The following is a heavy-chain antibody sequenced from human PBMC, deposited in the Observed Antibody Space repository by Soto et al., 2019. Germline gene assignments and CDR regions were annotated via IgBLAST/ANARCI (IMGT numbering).Heavy chain of an antibody. V-gene: IGHV3-23*01. CDR2: ISGSGART. CDR1: GFPFSSYA. J-gene: IGHJ4*02. D-gene: IGHD6-19*01. Sequence: EVQLLESGGGLVQPGGSLRLSCAAYGFPFSSYAMSWVRQAPGKGLEWVSGISGSGARTYYADSVKGRFTISRDNSKNTLYLQMDRLRAGDTALFYCASRRSSGWLLPFDYWGQGTLVTVSS. CDR3: ASRRSSGWLLPFDY.